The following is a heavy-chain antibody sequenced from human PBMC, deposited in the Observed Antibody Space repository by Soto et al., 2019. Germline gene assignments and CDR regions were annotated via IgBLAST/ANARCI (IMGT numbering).Heavy chain of an antibody. D-gene: IGHD2-15*01. CDR3: ANSSGGIFLGYHGMAI. J-gene: IGHJ6*02. CDR1: GGTFSSRA. Sequence: QVQLVQSGPEVKKTGTSVKVSCKASGGTFSSRAISWVRQAPGQGLEWMGGIIPVFGRVNYAEKFQDRVTITADESTGTVYMELSSLRSEDTALYYCANSSGGIFLGYHGMAIWGQVTTVSVSS. CDR2: IIPVFGRV. V-gene: IGHV1-69*01.